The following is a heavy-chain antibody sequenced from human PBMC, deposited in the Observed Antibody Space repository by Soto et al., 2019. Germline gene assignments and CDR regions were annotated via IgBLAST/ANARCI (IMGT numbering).Heavy chain of an antibody. D-gene: IGHD1-1*01. CDR1: RFTFSNYA. V-gene: IGHV3-33*03. CDR3: ALSWYSYYFDL. CDR2: ISYDGSKK. J-gene: IGHJ4*02. Sequence: GGSLRLSCAASRFTFSNYAMHWVRQAPGKGLQWVAVISYDGSKKYFADSVKGRFTISRDNSRNTLFLHMNSLRVEDTAVYYCALSWYSYYFDLWGQGTLVTVSS.